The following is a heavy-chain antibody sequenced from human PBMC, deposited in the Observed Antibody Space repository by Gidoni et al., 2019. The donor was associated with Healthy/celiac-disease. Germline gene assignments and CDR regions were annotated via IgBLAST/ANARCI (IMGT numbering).Heavy chain of an antibody. CDR2: VDPEDGET. D-gene: IGHD5-18*01. V-gene: IGHV1-69-2*01. CDR1: FPDYY. CDR3: ATAPGYSYGINWFDP. Sequence: FPDYYMHWVQQAPGKGLEWMGLVDPEDGETIYAEKFQGRVTITADTSTDTAYMELSSLRSEDTAVYYCATAPGYSYGINWFDPWGQGTLVTVSS. J-gene: IGHJ5*02.